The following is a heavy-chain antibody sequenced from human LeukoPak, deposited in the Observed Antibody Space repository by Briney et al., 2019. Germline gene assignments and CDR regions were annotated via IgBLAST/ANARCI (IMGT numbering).Heavy chain of an antibody. V-gene: IGHV4-59*01. J-gene: IGHJ4*02. D-gene: IGHD3-22*01. CDR3: ARDSRSYYDSRGYYGTFDY. CDR1: GGSITSYY. Sequence: SETLSLTCTVSGGSITSYYWSWIRQPPGEGLEWIGYIYYSGSTNYSPSLTSRVTISVDTSKNQFSLKLSSVTAADTAVYYCARDSRSYYDSRGYYGTFDYWGQGTLVTVSS. CDR2: IYYSGST.